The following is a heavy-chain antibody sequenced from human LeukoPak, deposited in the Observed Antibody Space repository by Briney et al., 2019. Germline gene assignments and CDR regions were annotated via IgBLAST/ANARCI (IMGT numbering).Heavy chain of an antibody. CDR3: TSPFRSNTSMWFDP. D-gene: IGHD3-3*01. J-gene: IGHJ5*02. Sequence: TGGSLRLSCVASGFTFNTAPIHWVRQTSGKGLEWLGRMRSRGNNYATFYSESLKGRFTVSRDDSRDTAYLHMNSLTTEDTGVYHCTSPFRSNTSMWFDPWGPGTLVTVSS. CDR2: MRSRGNNYAT. CDR1: GFTFNTAP. V-gene: IGHV3-73*01.